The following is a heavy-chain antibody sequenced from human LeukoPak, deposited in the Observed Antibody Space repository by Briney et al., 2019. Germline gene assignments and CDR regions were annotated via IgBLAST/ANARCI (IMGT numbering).Heavy chain of an antibody. CDR3: ARGVLTLNWFDP. D-gene: IGHD2-8*01. J-gene: IGHJ5*02. V-gene: IGHV1-8*01. Sequence: GASVKVSCKASGYSLTTYDINWVRQATGQGLEWMGWMNPDSGNTAYAQNFQGRVTMTRNTSISTAYMELSSLRSEDTAMYYCARGVLTLNWFDPWGQGTLVTVSS. CDR2: MNPDSGNT. CDR1: GYSLTTYD.